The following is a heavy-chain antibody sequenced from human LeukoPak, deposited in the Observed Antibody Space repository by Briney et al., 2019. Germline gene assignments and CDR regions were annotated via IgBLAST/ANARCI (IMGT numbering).Heavy chain of an antibody. J-gene: IGHJ6*02. CDR3: ARDHYYDSSGYYRSPKYYYYGMDV. D-gene: IGHD3-22*01. CDR2: ISWNSGSI. Sequence: GGSLRLSCAASGFTFDDYAMHWVRQAPGKGLEWASGISWNSGSIGYADSVKGRFTISRDNAKNSLYLQMNSLRAEDTALYYCARDHYYDSSGYYRSPKYYYYGMDVWGQGTTVTVSS. V-gene: IGHV3-9*01. CDR1: GFTFDDYA.